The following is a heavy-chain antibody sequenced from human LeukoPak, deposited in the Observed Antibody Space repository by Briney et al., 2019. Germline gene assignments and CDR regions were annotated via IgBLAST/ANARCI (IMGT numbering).Heavy chain of an antibody. V-gene: IGHV3-21*01. D-gene: IGHD1-26*01. Sequence: PGGSLRLXCAASGFTFSSYSMTWVRLAPGKGLESVSSISSSSSYIYYADSVKGRFTISRGNAKNSLYLQMNSLRAEDTAVYYCARFSGNDAFDIWGQGTMVTVSS. CDR3: ARFSGNDAFDI. CDR2: ISSSSSYI. J-gene: IGHJ3*02. CDR1: GFTFSSYS.